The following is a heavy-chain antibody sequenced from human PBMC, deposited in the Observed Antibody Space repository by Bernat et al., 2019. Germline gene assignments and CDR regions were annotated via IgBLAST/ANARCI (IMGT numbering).Heavy chain of an antibody. CDR1: GFPFSSYA. CDR2: ISFDGSNK. D-gene: IGHD3-16*01. Sequence: QVQLVESGGGVVQPWRSLRLSCAASGFPFSSYAMHWVRQAPGKGLEWVAVISFDGSNKYYAGSVKCRFTISRDNSKNTLYLQMNSLRAEDTAVYYCAREDEGGAFDIWGQGTMVTVSS. V-gene: IGHV3-30-3*01. J-gene: IGHJ3*02. CDR3: AREDEGGAFDI.